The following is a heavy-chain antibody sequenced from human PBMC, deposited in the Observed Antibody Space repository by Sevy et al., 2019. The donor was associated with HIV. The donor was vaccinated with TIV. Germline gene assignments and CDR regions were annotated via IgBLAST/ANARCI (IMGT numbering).Heavy chain of an antibody. J-gene: IGHJ6*03. CDR3: AKGGWGHYDPDEIGYYFYYYNMDV. Sequence: GGSLRLSCAVSGFSFDSYGMTWVRQAPGKGLEWVSGISGSGTRTYYADSVKGRFIISRDNSKNTLYLQMNSLRSEDTAISYCAKGGWGHYDPDEIGYYFYYYNMDVWGKGTTVTVSS. CDR2: ISGSGTRT. CDR1: GFSFDSYG. V-gene: IGHV3-23*01. D-gene: IGHD3-22*01.